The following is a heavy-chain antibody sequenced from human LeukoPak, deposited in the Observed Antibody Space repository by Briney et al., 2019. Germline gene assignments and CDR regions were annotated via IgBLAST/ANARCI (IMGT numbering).Heavy chain of an antibody. V-gene: IGHV3-53*01. CDR1: GFRFSSYA. J-gene: IGHJ4*02. D-gene: IGHD5-24*01. CDR3: ARGGGWQQLIDY. CDR2: IYSGGST. Sequence: PGGSLRLSCAASGFRFSSYAMSWVRQAPGKGLEWVSVIYSGGSTYYADSVKGRFTISRDNSKNTLYLQMNSLRAEDTAVYYCARGGGWQQLIDYWGQGTLVTVSS.